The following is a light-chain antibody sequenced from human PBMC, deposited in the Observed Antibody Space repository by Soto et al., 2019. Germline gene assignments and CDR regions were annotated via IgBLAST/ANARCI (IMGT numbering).Light chain of an antibody. CDR1: LNIYFKSNNRNY. J-gene: IGKJ4*01. V-gene: IGKV4-1*01. CDR3: QPYFITPLT. Sequence: DIVMTQSPDSLRVSLGEWATISCTSSLNIYFKSNNRNYLSWYQQKTVQPPKLLVYWASTRESGVPDRSTGSGSGTYFTLTIDNVQPDDVAVYYCQPYFITPLTFGGGTRVDIK. CDR2: WAS.